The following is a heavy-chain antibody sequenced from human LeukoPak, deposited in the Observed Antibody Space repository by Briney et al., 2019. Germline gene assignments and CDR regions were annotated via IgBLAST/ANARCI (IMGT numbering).Heavy chain of an antibody. CDR3: ARFHYDSSGYSSH. CDR2: FDPEDGET. Sequence: ASVKVSCKVSGHTLTELSMHWVRQAPGKGLEWMGGFDPEDGETIYAQKFQGRVTMTEDTSTDTAHMERSSLRSEDTAVYYCARFHYDSSGYSSHWGQGTLVTVSS. J-gene: IGHJ4*02. V-gene: IGHV1-24*01. D-gene: IGHD3-22*01. CDR1: GHTLTELS.